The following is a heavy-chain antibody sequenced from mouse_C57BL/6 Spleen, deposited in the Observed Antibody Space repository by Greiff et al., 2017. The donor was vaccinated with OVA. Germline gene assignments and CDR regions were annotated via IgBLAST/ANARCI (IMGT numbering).Heavy chain of an antibody. V-gene: IGHV2-6*01. CDR1: GFSLTSYG. J-gene: IGHJ3*01. D-gene: IGHD1-1*01. Sequence: VQGVESGPGLVAPSQSLSITCTVSGFSLTSYGVDWVRQSPGKGLEWLGVLWGVGSTNYNSALKSRLSISKDNSKSQVLLKMNSLQTEDKAMYYCASEGYYGSRCAYWGQGTLVTVSA. CDR3: ASEGYYGSRCAY. CDR2: LWGVGST.